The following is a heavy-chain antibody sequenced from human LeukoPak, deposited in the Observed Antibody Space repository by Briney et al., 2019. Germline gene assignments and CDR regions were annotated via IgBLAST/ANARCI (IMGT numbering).Heavy chain of an antibody. CDR1: GYTFTSYY. CDR3: ARGSVGDSSGYGTVDY. CDR2: INPSDGST. J-gene: IGHJ4*02. Sequence: ASVKVSCKASGYTFTSYYMHWVRQAPGQGLEWMGIINPSDGSTSYAQKFQGRVTMTRDTSTSTVYMELSSLRSEDTAVYYCARGSVGDSSGYGTVDYWGQGALVTVSS. V-gene: IGHV1-46*01. D-gene: IGHD3-22*01.